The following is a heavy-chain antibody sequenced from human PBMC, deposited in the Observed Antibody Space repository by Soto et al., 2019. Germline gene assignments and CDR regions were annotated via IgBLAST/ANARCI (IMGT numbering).Heavy chain of an antibody. Sequence: QVQLVESGGGVVQPGRSLRLSCAASGFTFSSYGMHWVRQAPGKGLEWVAVISYDGSNKYYADSVKGRFTSSRDNSKNTMYLQMNSLRAEDTAVYYCAKDCPWFDYWGQGTLVTVSS. V-gene: IGHV3-30*18. J-gene: IGHJ4*02. CDR2: ISYDGSNK. CDR3: AKDCPWFDY. CDR1: GFTFSSYG.